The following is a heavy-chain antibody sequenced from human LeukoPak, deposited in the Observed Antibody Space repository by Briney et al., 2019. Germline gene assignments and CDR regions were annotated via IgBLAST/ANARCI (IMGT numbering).Heavy chain of an antibody. CDR2: IYYSGST. Sequence: SETLSLTCTVSGGSISSSSYYWGWIRQPPGKGLEWIGSIYYSGSTYYNPSLKSRVTISADTSKNQFSLKLSSVTAADTAVYYCARVFKIGTGSGWYSFDPWGQGTLVTVSS. V-gene: IGHV4-39*01. D-gene: IGHD6-19*01. J-gene: IGHJ5*02. CDR1: GGSISSSSYY. CDR3: ARVFKIGTGSGWYSFDP.